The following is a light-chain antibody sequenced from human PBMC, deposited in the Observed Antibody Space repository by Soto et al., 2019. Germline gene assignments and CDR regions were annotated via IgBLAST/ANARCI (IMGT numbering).Light chain of an antibody. J-gene: IGKJ1*01. Sequence: ERVMTQSPAALSVSLGERATLSCRASQSVDNKLSWYQFKPGQAPRLLIYGASTRATGVPTRFSGSGSGKEFILTIGSLQSEDFGVYYCLQYYGWPKTFGQGTEVEIK. V-gene: IGKV3-15*01. CDR3: LQYYGWPKT. CDR2: GAS. CDR1: QSVDNK.